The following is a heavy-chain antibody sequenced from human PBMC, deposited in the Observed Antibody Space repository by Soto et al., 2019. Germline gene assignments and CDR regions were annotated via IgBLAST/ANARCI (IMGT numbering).Heavy chain of an antibody. V-gene: IGHV4-39*01. Sequence: TLSLTCTVSGGSISSSSYYWGWIRQPPGKGLEWIGSIYYSGGTYYNPPLKSRVTISVDTSKNHFSLKLSSVTAADTAVYYCARHTYYYDSSGYLDYWGQGTLVTVSS. CDR3: ARHTYYYDSSGYLDY. J-gene: IGHJ4*02. D-gene: IGHD3-22*01. CDR2: IYYSGGT. CDR1: GGSISSSSYY.